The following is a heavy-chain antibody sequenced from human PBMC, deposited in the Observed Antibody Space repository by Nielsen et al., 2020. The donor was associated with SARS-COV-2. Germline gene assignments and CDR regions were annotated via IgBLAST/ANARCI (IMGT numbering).Heavy chain of an antibody. Sequence: SLKISCAASGFTFDDSAMHWVRQAPGKGLEWVSGISWISGSIGYADSVKGRFTISRDNSKNTLYLQMNSLRAEDTAVYYCAKPYSGSYLAHFDYWGQGTLVTVSS. CDR3: AKPYSGSYLAHFDY. CDR2: ISWISGSI. D-gene: IGHD1-26*01. J-gene: IGHJ4*02. V-gene: IGHV3-9*01. CDR1: GFTFDDSA.